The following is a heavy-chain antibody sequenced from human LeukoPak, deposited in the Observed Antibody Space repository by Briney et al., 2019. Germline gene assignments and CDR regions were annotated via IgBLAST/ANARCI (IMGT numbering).Heavy chain of an antibody. D-gene: IGHD1-26*01. Sequence: SETLSLTCSVSGGSINYYYWSWIRQTPGKGLEWIGYVYYNGGTDYNPSLKSRVTMSVDTSKSQFSLNLSFVTAADTAVYYCARHKSGATDYFDHWGQGTLVAVSP. V-gene: IGHV4-59*01. CDR3: ARHKSGATDYFDH. CDR1: GGSINYYY. J-gene: IGHJ4*02. CDR2: VYYNGGT.